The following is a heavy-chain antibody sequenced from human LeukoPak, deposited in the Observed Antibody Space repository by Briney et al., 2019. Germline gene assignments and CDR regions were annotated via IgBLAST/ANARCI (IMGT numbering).Heavy chain of an antibody. J-gene: IGHJ6*02. V-gene: IGHV1-69*10. CDR3: AAPQSRISSYYYVMDV. CDR2: IIPILGIA. D-gene: IGHD2-15*01. CDR1: GYTFTSYD. Sequence: GASVKVSCKASGYTFTSYDINWVRQAPGQGLEWMGGIIPILGIANYAQKFQGRVTITADESTSTAYMELSSLISEDTAVYYCAAPQSRISSYYYVMDVWGQGTTVTVSS.